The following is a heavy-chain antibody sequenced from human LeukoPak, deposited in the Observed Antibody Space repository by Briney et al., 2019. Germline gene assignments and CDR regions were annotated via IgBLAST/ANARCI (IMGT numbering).Heavy chain of an antibody. CDR3: ARDLINYYLDY. Sequence: GGSLEPSGEASGFTVSSNYMSGSGKPPGKGWKWVSVIYSGGSTYYADSVKGRFTISRDNSKNTLYLQMNSLRAEDTAVYYCARDLINYYLDYWGQGTLVTVSS. D-gene: IGHD3-10*01. CDR2: IYSGGST. J-gene: IGHJ4*02. V-gene: IGHV3-66*02. CDR1: GFTVSSNY.